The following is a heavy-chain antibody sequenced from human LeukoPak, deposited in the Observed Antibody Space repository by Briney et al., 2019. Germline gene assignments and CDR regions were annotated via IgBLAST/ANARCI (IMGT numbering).Heavy chain of an antibody. J-gene: IGHJ4*02. Sequence: ASVKVSCKASGGTFSSYAISWVRQAPGQGLEWMGGIIPIFGTANYAQKFQGRVTITADESTNTAYMELRSLRSDDTATYYCATGYPKRRPSDMLTVPLFDYWGQGSLVIVSS. CDR1: GGTFSSYA. CDR2: IIPIFGTA. V-gene: IGHV1-69*13. CDR3: ATGYPKRRPSDMLTVPLFDY. D-gene: IGHD3-9*01.